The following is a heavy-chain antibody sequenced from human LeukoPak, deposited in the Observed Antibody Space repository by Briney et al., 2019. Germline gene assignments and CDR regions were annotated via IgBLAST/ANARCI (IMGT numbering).Heavy chain of an antibody. CDR1: GFTFSSYE. Sequence: GGSLRLSCAASGFTFSSYEMNWVRQAPGKGLEWVSYISSSSSTIYYADSVKGRFTISRDNAKNSLYLQMNSLRAEDTAVYYCARDLVDTAMAVCDYWGQGTLVTVSS. V-gene: IGHV3-48*01. J-gene: IGHJ4*02. CDR2: ISSSSSTI. D-gene: IGHD5-18*01. CDR3: ARDLVDTAMAVCDY.